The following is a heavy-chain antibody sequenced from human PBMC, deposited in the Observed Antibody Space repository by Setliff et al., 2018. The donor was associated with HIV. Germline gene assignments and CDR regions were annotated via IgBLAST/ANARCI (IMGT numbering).Heavy chain of an antibody. CDR3: AKDYTPTFWEYNWFDV. J-gene: IGHJ5*02. CDR2: ISGSGDST. V-gene: IGHV3-23*01. Sequence: GGSLRLSCAASGFTFNYHAMTWVRQAPGKGLEWVSGISGSGDSTFYAHSVKGRFTISRDNSRDTLYLEMNNLRAEDTALYYCAKDYTPTFWEYNWFDVWGQGTQVTAPQ. CDR1: GFTFNYHA. D-gene: IGHD3-16*01.